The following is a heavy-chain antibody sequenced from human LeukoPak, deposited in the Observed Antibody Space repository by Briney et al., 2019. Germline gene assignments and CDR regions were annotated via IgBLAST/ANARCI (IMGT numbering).Heavy chain of an antibody. CDR3: ARQEWSFNWFDP. D-gene: IGHD3-3*01. CDR1: GGSISSYY. J-gene: IGHJ5*02. Sequence: SETLSLTCTVSGGSISSYYWSWIRQPPGKGLEWIGYIYYSGSTNYNPSLKSRVTISVDTSKNQFSLKLSSVTAADTAVYYCARQEWSFNWFDPWGQGTLVTASS. V-gene: IGHV4-59*08. CDR2: IYYSGST.